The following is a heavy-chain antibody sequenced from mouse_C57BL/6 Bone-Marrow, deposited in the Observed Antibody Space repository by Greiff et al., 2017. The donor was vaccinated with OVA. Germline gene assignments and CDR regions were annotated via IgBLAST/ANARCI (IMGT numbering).Heavy chain of an antibody. CDR2: IDPENGDT. J-gene: IGHJ4*01. CDR3: TTLYYDYDEAMDY. D-gene: IGHD2-4*01. V-gene: IGHV14-4*01. CDR1: GFNIKDDY. Sequence: VQLQQSGAELVRPGASVKLSCTASGFNIKDDYMHWVKQRPEQGLEWIGWIDPENGDTEYASKFQGKATITADTSSNTAYLQLSSLTSEDTAVYYCTTLYYDYDEAMDYWGQGTSVTVSS.